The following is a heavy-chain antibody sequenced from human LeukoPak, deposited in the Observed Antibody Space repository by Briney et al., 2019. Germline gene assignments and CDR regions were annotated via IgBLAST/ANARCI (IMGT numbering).Heavy chain of an antibody. D-gene: IGHD1-1*01. CDR3: AKGQELDDGVFDS. J-gene: IGHJ4*02. Sequence: GGSLRLSCAASGFTFSSIAMTWVRQAPGKGLEWVSTIRGNGDTAYNADSVRGRFAISRDDSKNALFLQMNSLRLEDTAIYYCAKGQELDDGVFDSWGQGTRVGVSS. V-gene: IGHV3-23*01. CDR1: GFTFSSIA. CDR2: IRGNGDTA.